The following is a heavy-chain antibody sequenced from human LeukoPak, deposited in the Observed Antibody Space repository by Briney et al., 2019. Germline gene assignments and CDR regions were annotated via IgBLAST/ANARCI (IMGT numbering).Heavy chain of an antibody. V-gene: IGHV3-74*03. CDR1: GLLFSNNW. J-gene: IGHJ3*02. CDR2: IDNDGSTT. Sequence: GGPLTLSCVASGLLFSNNWKHWPRHSPGKGLVWVSLIDNDGSTTTYADSVKGRFTISRDNAKNTLYLQMNSLRGEDTAVYYCAKGRGGAAFDIWGQGTMVTVSS. CDR3: AKGRGGAAFDI. D-gene: IGHD3-16*01.